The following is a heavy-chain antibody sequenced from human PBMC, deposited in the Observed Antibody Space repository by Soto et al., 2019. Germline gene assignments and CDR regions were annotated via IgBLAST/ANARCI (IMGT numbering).Heavy chain of an antibody. CDR3: ATEPSTFDY. D-gene: IGHD4-4*01. J-gene: IGHJ4*02. CDR1: GYALTEVS. Sequence: ASVRVACKVSGYALTEVSMDCVRQAPGKGLEWMGGFDPEDGETIYAQKFQGRVTMTEDTSTDTAYMELSSLRSEDTAVYYCATEPSTFDYCGQGTLVTVSS. V-gene: IGHV1-24*01. CDR2: FDPEDGET.